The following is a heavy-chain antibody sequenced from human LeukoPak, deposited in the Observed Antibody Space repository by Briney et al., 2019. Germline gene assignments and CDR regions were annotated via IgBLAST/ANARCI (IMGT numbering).Heavy chain of an antibody. V-gene: IGHV3-23*01. CDR3: ARGESYYYDSSGYPY. CDR1: GFSISNYV. J-gene: IGHJ4*02. D-gene: IGHD3-22*01. Sequence: GGSLRLSCAASGFSISNYVMTWVRQAPGKGLEWVSGFSDNGDSAYYADSVKGRFAISRDNAKNTVYLQMNSLRAEDTAVYYCARGESYYYDSSGYPYWGQGTLVTVSS. CDR2: FSDNGDSA.